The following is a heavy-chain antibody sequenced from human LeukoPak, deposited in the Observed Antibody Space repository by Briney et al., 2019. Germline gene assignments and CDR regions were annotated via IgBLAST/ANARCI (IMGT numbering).Heavy chain of an antibody. CDR3: ASRYSSSWYHFDY. CDR2: IYHSGST. D-gene: IGHD6-13*01. V-gene: IGHV4-4*02. J-gene: IGHJ4*02. Sequence: SGTLSITCAVSGGSISSSNWWSWVRQPPGKGLEWIGEIYHSGSTNYNPSLKSRVTISVDKSKNQFSLKLSSVTAADTAVYYCASRYSSSWYHFDYWGQGTLVTVSS. CDR1: GGSISSSNW.